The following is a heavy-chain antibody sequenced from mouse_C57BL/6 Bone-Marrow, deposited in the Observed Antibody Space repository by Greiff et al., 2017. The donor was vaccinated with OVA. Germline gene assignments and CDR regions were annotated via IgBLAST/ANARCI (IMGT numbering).Heavy chain of an antibody. CDR2: INPDSSTI. CDR3: AREGITTVVASYWYFDV. Sequence: AASGVDFSRYWMSWVRRAPGKGLEWIGEINPDSSTINYAPSLKDKFIISRDNAKNTLYLQMSKVRSEDTALYYCAREGITTVVASYWYFDVWGTGTTVTVSS. V-gene: IGHV4-1*01. D-gene: IGHD1-1*01. CDR1: GVDFSRYW. J-gene: IGHJ1*03.